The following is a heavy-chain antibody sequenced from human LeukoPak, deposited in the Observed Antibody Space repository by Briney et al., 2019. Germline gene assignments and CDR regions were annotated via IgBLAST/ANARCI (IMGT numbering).Heavy chain of an antibody. J-gene: IGHJ4*02. V-gene: IGHV3-48*01. CDR3: ARDRGGAYDFWSGYYTGYFDY. Sequence: GGSLRLSCAAAGFTFSSYNMNWVREAPGKGLEWVSYISDSSTTIYYADSVKGRFTISRDNAKNSLYLQMNSLRAEDTAVYYCARDRGGAYDFWSGYYTGYFDYWGQGTLVPVSS. D-gene: IGHD3-3*01. CDR2: ISDSSTTI. CDR1: GFTFSSYN.